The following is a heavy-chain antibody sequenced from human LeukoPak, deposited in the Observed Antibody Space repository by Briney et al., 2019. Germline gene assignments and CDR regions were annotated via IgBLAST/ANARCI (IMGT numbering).Heavy chain of an antibody. Sequence: ASVKVSCKASGYTFTGYYMHWVRQAPGQGLEWMGRINPNSGGTNYAQKLQGRVTMTTDTSTSTAYMELRSLRSDDTAVYYCARTGYSSGWYPPYYYYYYGMDVWGQGTTVTVSS. CDR3: ARTGYSSGWYPPYYYYYYGMDV. CDR1: GYTFTGYY. D-gene: IGHD6-19*01. CDR2: INPNSGGT. J-gene: IGHJ6*02. V-gene: IGHV1-2*06.